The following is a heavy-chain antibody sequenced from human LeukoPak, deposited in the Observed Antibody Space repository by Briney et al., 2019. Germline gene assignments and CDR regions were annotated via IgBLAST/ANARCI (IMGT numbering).Heavy chain of an antibody. Sequence: PGGSLRLSCAASGFTFSSYEMNWVRQAPGKGLEWISYISSSGSTIYCADSVKGRFTISRDNAKNSLYLQMNSLRAEDTAVYYCARVGSMSSYWGQGTLVTVSS. V-gene: IGHV3-48*03. D-gene: IGHD2/OR15-2a*01. CDR2: ISSSGSTI. CDR1: GFTFSSYE. CDR3: ARVGSMSSY. J-gene: IGHJ4*02.